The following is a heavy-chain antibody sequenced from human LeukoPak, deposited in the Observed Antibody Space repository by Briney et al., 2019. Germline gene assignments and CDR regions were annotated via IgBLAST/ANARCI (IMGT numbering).Heavy chain of an antibody. V-gene: IGHV1-2*02. J-gene: IGHJ4*02. CDR1: GYTFTGYY. CDR3: ARDHYGSGSYRDY. D-gene: IGHD3-10*01. Sequence: ASVKVSCKASGYTFTGYYMHWVRQVPGQGLEWMGWINPNSGGTNYAQKFQGRVTMTRDTSISTAYMELSRLRSDDTAVYYCARDHYGSGSYRDYWGQGTLVTVSS. CDR2: INPNSGGT.